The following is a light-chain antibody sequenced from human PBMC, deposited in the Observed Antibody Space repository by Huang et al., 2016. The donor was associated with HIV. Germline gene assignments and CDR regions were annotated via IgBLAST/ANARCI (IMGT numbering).Light chain of an antibody. V-gene: IGKV3-15*01. Sequence: EIVMTQSPATLSVSPGERATLSCRASQSVSNDLAWYQQKPGQAPRLLIYGASTRATAIPARFSGSGSGTAFTLTISGLQSEDFAVYYCQQYNNWPPMTFGQGTKVEIK. CDR3: QQYNNWPPMT. CDR2: GAS. J-gene: IGKJ1*01. CDR1: QSVSND.